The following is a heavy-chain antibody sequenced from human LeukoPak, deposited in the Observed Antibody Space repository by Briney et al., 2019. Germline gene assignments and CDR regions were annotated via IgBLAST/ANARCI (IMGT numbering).Heavy chain of an antibody. D-gene: IGHD4-11*01. V-gene: IGHV3-9*01. Sequence: VRSLRLSCAASGFTFDDYAMHWVRQAPGQGLGGVSGISWNSGSIGYADSVKGRFTISRDNAKNSLYLQMNSLRAEDTAVYYCAKAPYSNFYYYGMDVWGQGTTVTVSS. CDR1: GFTFDDYA. CDR2: ISWNSGSI. J-gene: IGHJ6*02. CDR3: AKAPYSNFYYYGMDV.